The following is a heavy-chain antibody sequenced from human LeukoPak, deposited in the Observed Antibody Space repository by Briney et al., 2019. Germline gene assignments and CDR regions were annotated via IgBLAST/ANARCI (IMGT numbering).Heavy chain of an antibody. J-gene: IGHJ4*02. V-gene: IGHV3-33*01. CDR3: ARYYGTISSYDY. CDR1: GFTFSSYG. CDR2: IWFDGSQK. Sequence: PGGSLRLSCAASGFTFSSYGMHWVRQAPGKGLEWVAVIWFDGSQKYYADSVKGRFTISRDNSKNTLYLQMDSPRADDTAVYYYARYYGTISSYDYWGQGTLVTVSS. D-gene: IGHD3-3*01.